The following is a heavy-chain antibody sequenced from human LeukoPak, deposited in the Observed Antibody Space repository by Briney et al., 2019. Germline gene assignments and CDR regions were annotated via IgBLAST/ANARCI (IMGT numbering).Heavy chain of an antibody. J-gene: IGHJ4*02. CDR3: ARGKEYSSSYDY. CDR1: GGSISSSSYY. CDR2: IYYSGST. Sequence: PSETLSLTCTVSGGSISSSSYYWGWIRQPPGKGLEWIGSIYYSGSTYYNPSLKSRVTISVDTSKNQFSLKLSSVTAADTAVFYCARGKEYSSSYDYWGQGTLVTVSS. D-gene: IGHD6-6*01. V-gene: IGHV4-39*01.